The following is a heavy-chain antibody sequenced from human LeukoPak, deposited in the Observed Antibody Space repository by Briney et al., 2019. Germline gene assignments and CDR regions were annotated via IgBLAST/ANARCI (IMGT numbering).Heavy chain of an antibody. J-gene: IGHJ4*02. CDR2: ISAYNGNT. D-gene: IGHD3-22*01. CDR3: ARDGDYYDSSGYTDY. Sequence: SVKVSCKASGYTFTSYGISWVRQAPGQGLEWMGWISAYNGNTNYAQKLQGRVTMTTDTSTSTAYMELRSLRSEDTAVYYCARDGDYYDSSGYTDYWGQGTLVTVSS. V-gene: IGHV1-18*01. CDR1: GYTFTSYG.